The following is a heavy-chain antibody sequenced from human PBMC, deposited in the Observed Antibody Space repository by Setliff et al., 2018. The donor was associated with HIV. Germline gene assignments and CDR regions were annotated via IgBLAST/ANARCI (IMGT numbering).Heavy chain of an antibody. V-gene: IGHV4-38-2*02. CDR2: IYYSGST. CDR3: AREGRSSSGYYYPYYFDY. D-gene: IGHD3-22*01. Sequence: PSETLSLTCAVSGYSVSSGYYWGWIRQPPGKGLEWIASIYYSGSTYYNPSLKSRVTISVDTSQNQFSLKLSSVTAADTAVYYCAREGRSSSGYYYPYYFDYWGQGTLVTVSS. CDR1: GYSVSSGYY. J-gene: IGHJ4*02.